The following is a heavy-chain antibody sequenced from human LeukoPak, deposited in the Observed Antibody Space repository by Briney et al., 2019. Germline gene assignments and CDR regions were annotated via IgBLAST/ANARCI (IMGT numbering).Heavy chain of an antibody. V-gene: IGHV5-51*01. CDR2: IYPGDSDT. J-gene: IGHJ4*02. Sequence: GESLKISCKGSGYSFTSDWIGWERQMPGKGLEWMGIIYPGDSDTRYSPSFQGQVTISADKSISTAYLQWSSLKASDTAMYYCARILVPAAMGFFDYWGQGTLVTVSS. D-gene: IGHD2-2*01. CDR3: ARILVPAAMGFFDY. CDR1: GYSFTSDW.